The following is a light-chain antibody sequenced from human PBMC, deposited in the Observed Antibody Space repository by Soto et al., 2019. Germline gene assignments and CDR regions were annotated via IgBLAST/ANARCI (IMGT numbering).Light chain of an antibody. Sequence: IQLTQSPSSLSASVGDRVTITCRAGESISKWLAWYQQKPGTAPKLLIYDASTLESGVPSRFSGSGSGTELTLTISSLQPDDFATYYCHSRAFGQGTRLEIK. CDR1: ESISKW. J-gene: IGKJ5*01. CDR2: DAS. V-gene: IGKV1-5*01. CDR3: HSRA.